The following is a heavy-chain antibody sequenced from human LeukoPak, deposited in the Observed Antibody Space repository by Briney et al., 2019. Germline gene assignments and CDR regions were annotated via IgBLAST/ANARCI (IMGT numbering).Heavy chain of an antibody. V-gene: IGHV3-48*01. CDR2: IDKTSSNI. CDR3: ARESYWGSSARGFDY. J-gene: IGHJ4*02. Sequence: GGSLRLSCAASGFIFTDYSINWVRQAPGKGLEWISYIDKTSSNIYYADSVKGRFTISRDNAKNSLYLQMNSLRAEDTAVYYCARESYWGSSARGFDYWGQGTLVTVSS. D-gene: IGHD7-27*01. CDR1: GFIFTDYS.